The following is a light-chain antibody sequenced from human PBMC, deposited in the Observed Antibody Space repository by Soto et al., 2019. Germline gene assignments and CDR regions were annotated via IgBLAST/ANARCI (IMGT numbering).Light chain of an antibody. CDR3: HQRSNWPPDT. CDR1: QSVHTF. J-gene: IGKJ5*01. V-gene: IGKV3-11*01. Sequence: EIVLTQYTDTLSLSPGEGASLSCRASQSVHTFLAWYQQKPGQAPRLLIYGASTRATGVPARFSGSGSGTDFTLTISSLEPEDFAVYYCHQRSNWPPDTFGQGRRLEI. CDR2: GAS.